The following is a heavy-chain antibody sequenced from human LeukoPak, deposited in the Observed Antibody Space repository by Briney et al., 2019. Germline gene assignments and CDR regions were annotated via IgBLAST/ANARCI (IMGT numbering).Heavy chain of an antibody. J-gene: IGHJ4*02. V-gene: IGHV4-59*08. CDR1: GGSISSYY. CDR3: AAWGYDFWSGYSFVQTYFDY. CDR2: IYYSGST. D-gene: IGHD3-3*01. Sequence: SETLSLTCTVSGGSISSYYWSWIRQPPGKGLEWIGYIYYSGSTNYNPSLKSRVTISVGTSKNQFSLKLSSVTAADTAVYYCAAWGYDFWSGYSFVQTYFDYWGQGTLVTVSS.